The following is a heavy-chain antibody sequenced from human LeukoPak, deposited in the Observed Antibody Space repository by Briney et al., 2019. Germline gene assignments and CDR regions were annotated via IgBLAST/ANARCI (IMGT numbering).Heavy chain of an antibody. J-gene: IGHJ4*02. CDR3: AKMNVLTGYYTPNFDF. CDR2: VSGSGSST. V-gene: IGHV3-23*01. Sequence: GGSLRLSCPVSGFTFSSYAMSWVRQAPRKGLEWVSVVSGSGSSTDYADSVKGRFTISRDNSKNTLYLQMSSLSAEDTAVYYCAKMNVLTGYYTPNFDFWGQGTLVTVSS. CDR1: GFTFSSYA. D-gene: IGHD3-9*01.